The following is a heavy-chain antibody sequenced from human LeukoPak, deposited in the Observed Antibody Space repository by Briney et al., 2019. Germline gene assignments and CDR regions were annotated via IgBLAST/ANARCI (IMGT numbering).Heavy chain of an antibody. CDR2: INHSGST. CDR3: ASGMNWEGAFDI. J-gene: IGHJ3*02. CDR1: GGSFSGYY. Sequence: SETLSLTCAVYGGSFSGYYWSWIRQPPGKGLEWIGEINHSGSTNYNPSLKSRVTISVDTSKNQFSLRLSSVTAADTAVYYCASGMNWEGAFDIWGQGTMVTVSS. V-gene: IGHV4-34*01. D-gene: IGHD7-27*01.